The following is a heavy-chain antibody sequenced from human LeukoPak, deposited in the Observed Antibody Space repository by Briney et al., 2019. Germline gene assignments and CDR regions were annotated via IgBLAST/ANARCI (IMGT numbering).Heavy chain of an antibody. V-gene: IGHV1-46*01. CDR1: GYTFTSYY. J-gene: IGHJ4*02. Sequence: ASVKVSCKASGYTFTSYYMHWVRQAPGQGLEWMGIINPSGGSTSYAQKFQGRVTMTRDTSTSTVYMELSSLRSEDTAVYSCAREGDYGSGSYYNEFDYWGQGTLVTVSS. CDR2: INPSGGST. D-gene: IGHD3-10*01. CDR3: AREGDYGSGSYYNEFDY.